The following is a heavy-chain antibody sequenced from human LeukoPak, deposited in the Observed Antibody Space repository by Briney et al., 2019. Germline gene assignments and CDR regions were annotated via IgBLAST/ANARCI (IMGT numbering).Heavy chain of an antibody. J-gene: IGHJ5*02. D-gene: IGHD6-13*01. V-gene: IGHV4-59*01. CDR2: IYYSGST. CDR3: ARAHFPIAAAGTNWFDP. Sequence: SETLSLTCTVSGGSISSYYWSWIRQPPGKGLEWIGYIYYSGSTNYNPSLKSRVTISVDTSKNQFSLKLSSVTAADTAVYYCARAHFPIAAAGTNWFDPWGQGTLVTVSS. CDR1: GGSISSYY.